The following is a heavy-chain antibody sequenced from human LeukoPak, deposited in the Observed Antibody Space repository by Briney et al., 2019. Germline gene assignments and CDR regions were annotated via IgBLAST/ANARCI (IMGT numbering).Heavy chain of an antibody. J-gene: IGHJ5*02. CDR1: GGSISSGGYS. D-gene: IGHD3-22*01. CDR3: ARGAALYYYDSSGAGFDP. Sequence: SQTLSLTCAVSGGSISSGGYSWSWIRQPPGKGLEWIGYIYHSGSTYYNPSLKSRVTISVDRSKNQFSLKLSSVTAADTAVYYCARGAALYYYDSSGAGFDPWGQGTLVTVSS. CDR2: IYHSGST. V-gene: IGHV4-30-2*01.